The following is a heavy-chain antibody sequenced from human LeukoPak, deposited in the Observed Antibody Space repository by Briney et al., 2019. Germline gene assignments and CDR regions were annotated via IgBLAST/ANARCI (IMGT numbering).Heavy chain of an antibody. CDR2: VYTSGST. CDR3: ARDAGHQLSRRNYYAMDV. Sequence: SQTLSLTFTVSGGSINSDSYYWNWIRQPAGKGLEWVGRVYTSGSTDYNPSLKGRVFISIDTSNNQFSLNLSSVTAADTAVYYCARDAGHQLSRRNYYAMDVWGQGTTVTVSS. V-gene: IGHV4-61*02. J-gene: IGHJ6*02. CDR1: GGSINSDSYY. D-gene: IGHD1-1*01.